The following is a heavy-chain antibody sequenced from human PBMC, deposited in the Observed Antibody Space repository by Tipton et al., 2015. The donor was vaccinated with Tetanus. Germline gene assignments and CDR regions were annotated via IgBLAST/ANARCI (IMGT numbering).Heavy chain of an antibody. Sequence: TLSLTCTVYGGSISSSTYYWGWLRQPPGKGLEWIATIYYTGSTYYNPSLKSRVTISADTSKNQYSLELSSVTAAATAVYYCARHGRAESDTTQHFDSGGQGTLVTVSS. V-gene: IGHV4-39*01. CDR2: IYYTGST. D-gene: IGHD1-26*01. CDR1: GGSISSSTYY. J-gene: IGHJ4*02. CDR3: ARHGRAESDTTQHFDS.